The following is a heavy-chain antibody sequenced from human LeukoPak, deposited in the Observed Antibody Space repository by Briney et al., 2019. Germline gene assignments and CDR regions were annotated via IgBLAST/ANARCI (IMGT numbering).Heavy chain of an antibody. CDR3: ARGLGVSPY. CDR1: GGSFSGYY. V-gene: IGHV4-34*01. D-gene: IGHD6-6*01. J-gene: IGHJ4*02. Sequence: KASETLSLTCAVYGGSFSGYYWSWIRQPPGKGLEWIGEINHSGSTNYNPSLKGRVTISVDTSKNQFSLKLSSVTAADTAVYYCARGLGVSPYWGQGTLVTVSS. CDR2: INHSGST.